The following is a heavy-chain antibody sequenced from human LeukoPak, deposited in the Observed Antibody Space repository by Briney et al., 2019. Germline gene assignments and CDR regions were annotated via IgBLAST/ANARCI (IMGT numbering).Heavy chain of an antibody. V-gene: IGHV1-8*03. Sequence: ASVKVSCKASGHTFTSYDINWVRQATGQGLEWMGWMNPNSGNTGYAQKFQGRVTITRNTSISTAYMELSSLRSEDTAVYCCARGRVVALAFDIWGQGTMVTVSS. CDR2: MNPNSGNT. CDR1: GHTFTSYD. J-gene: IGHJ3*02. CDR3: ARGRVVALAFDI. D-gene: IGHD2-15*01.